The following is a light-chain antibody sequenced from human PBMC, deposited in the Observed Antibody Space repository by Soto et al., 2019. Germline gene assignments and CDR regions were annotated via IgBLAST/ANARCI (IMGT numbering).Light chain of an antibody. Sequence: QSVLTQPPSVSGAPGQRVTISCTGSSSNIGAGYDVHWYQQLPGTAPKLLIYANNNRPSGVPDRFSGSKSGSSASLAITGLQAEDEADYFCQSYDFSLSVPFGGGTKVTVL. J-gene: IGLJ2*01. CDR2: ANN. CDR1: SSNIGAGYD. V-gene: IGLV1-40*01. CDR3: QSYDFSLSVP.